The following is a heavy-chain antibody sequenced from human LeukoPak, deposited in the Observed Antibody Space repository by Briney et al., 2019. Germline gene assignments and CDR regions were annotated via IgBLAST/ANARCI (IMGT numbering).Heavy chain of an antibody. CDR3: ARDGEYYYDSSGYPSPYYFDY. V-gene: IGHV3-66*01. Sequence: GGSLRLSCAASGFTVSSNYMSWVRQAPGKGLEWVSVIYSGGSTYYADSVEGRFTISRDNSKNTLYLQMNSLRAEDTAVYYCARDGEYYYDSSGYPSPYYFDYWGQGTLVTVSS. J-gene: IGHJ4*02. D-gene: IGHD3-22*01. CDR1: GFTVSSNY. CDR2: IYSGGST.